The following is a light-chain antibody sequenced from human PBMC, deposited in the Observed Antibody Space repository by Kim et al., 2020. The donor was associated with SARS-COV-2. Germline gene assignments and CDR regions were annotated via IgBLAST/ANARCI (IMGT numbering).Light chain of an antibody. CDR3: QQSYSTPQT. V-gene: IGKV1-39*01. CDR1: QSISSY. J-gene: IGKJ1*01. CDR2: AAS. Sequence: DIQMTQSPSSLSASVGDRITITCRASQSISSYLNWYQQKPGKAPNLLIYAASSLESGVPSRFCGSGSGTDFTLTISSLQAEDFATYFCQQSYSTPQTFGQGTKVDIK.